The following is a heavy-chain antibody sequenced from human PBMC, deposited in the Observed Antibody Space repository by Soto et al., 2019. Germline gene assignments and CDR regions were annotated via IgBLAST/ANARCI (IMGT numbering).Heavy chain of an antibody. Sequence: QVQLVESGGGLVKPGGSLRHSCAASGFTFSDYFMAWIRQAPGKGLEWIAYISRNSRYTNFADSVRGRFTISRDNAKNSLYLQMNDLSAEDTAVYYCATNYQEPSDDAFDVWGQGTMVTVSS. J-gene: IGHJ3*01. CDR3: ATNYQEPSDDAFDV. CDR1: GFTFSDYF. V-gene: IGHV3-11*06. CDR2: ISRNSRYT. D-gene: IGHD2-2*01.